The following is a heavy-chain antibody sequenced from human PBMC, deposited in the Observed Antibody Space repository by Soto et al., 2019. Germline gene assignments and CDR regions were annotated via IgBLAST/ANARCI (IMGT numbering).Heavy chain of an antibody. CDR2: ISAFNGNT. D-gene: IGHD3-10*01. V-gene: IGHV1-18*01. CDR1: GYTFTSYG. CDR3: ARDWGSYGSGSYLAA. Sequence: QVQLVQSGAEVKKPGASVKVSCKASGYTFTSYGISWVRQARGQGLEWMGWISAFNGNTNYAQKLQGRFTMTTDTSTSTDYQKLRSMRSDATAVYYCARDWGSYGSGSYLAAWGQGTTVTVSS. J-gene: IGHJ6*02.